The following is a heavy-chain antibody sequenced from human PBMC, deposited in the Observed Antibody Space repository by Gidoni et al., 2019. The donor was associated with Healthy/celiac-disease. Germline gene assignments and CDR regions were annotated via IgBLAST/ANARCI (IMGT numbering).Heavy chain of an antibody. Sequence: QVQLVQSGAEVKKPGASVKVSCKASGYTVTSYGISWVRQAPGQGLEWMGWISAYTGNTNYAQKLQGRVTMTTDTSTSTAYMELRSLRSDDTAVYYCARDIVVVPAASDAFDIWGQGTMVTVSS. J-gene: IGHJ3*02. CDR3: ARDIVVVPAASDAFDI. D-gene: IGHD2-2*01. CDR2: ISAYTGNT. V-gene: IGHV1-18*01. CDR1: GYTVTSYG.